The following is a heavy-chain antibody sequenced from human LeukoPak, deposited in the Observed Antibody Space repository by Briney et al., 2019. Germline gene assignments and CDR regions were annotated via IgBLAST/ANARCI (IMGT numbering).Heavy chain of an antibody. Sequence: PGGSLRLSCAASGFTFDDYGMSWVRQAPGKGLEWVSGINWNGGSTGYADSVKGRFTISRDNAKNSLYLQMNSLRAEDTALYYCARDVYYGSGSPRLDYWGQGTLVTVSS. J-gene: IGHJ4*02. D-gene: IGHD3-10*01. CDR1: GFTFDDYG. CDR3: ARDVYYGSGSPRLDY. V-gene: IGHV3-20*04. CDR2: INWNGGST.